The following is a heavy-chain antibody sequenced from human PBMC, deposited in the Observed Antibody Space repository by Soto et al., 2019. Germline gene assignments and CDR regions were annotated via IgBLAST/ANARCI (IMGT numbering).Heavy chain of an antibody. CDR1: GFTFSNAW. CDR2: IKSKTDGGTT. V-gene: IGHV3-15*07. D-gene: IGHD3-3*01. Sequence: GGSLRLSCAASGFTFSNAWMNWVRQAPGKGLEWVGRIKSKTDGGTTDYAAPVKGRFTISRDDSKNTLYLQMNSLKTEDTAVYYCTTEKLVPAAKLRFLEGRTTNAFDIWGQGTMVTVSS. CDR3: TTEKLVPAAKLRFLEGRTTNAFDI. J-gene: IGHJ3*02.